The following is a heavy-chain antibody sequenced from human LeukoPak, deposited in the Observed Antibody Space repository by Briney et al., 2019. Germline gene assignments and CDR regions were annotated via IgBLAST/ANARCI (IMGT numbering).Heavy chain of an antibody. Sequence: GASVKVSCKASGGTFSSYAISWVRQAPGQGLEWMGRIILILGIANYAQKFQGRVTITADKSTSTAYMELSSLRSEDTAVYYCARDTGYSYGHDHDYWGQGTLVTVSS. J-gene: IGHJ4*02. CDR2: IILILGIA. CDR3: ARDTGYSYGHDHDY. D-gene: IGHD5-18*01. CDR1: GGTFSSYA. V-gene: IGHV1-69*04.